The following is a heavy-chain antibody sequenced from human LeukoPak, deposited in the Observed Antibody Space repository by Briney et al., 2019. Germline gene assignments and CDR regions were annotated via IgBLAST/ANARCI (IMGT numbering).Heavy chain of an antibody. CDR3: ARVTVNGDYVIGFDI. CDR2: IYYSGST. Sequence: SETLSLTCTVSGGSISSGDYYWSWIRQPPGKGLEWIGFIYYSGSTYYNPSLKSRVTISVDTSKNQFSLKLSSVTAADTAVYYCARVTVNGDYVIGFDIWGQGTMVTVSS. D-gene: IGHD4-17*01. J-gene: IGHJ3*02. V-gene: IGHV4-30-4*08. CDR1: GGSISSGDYY.